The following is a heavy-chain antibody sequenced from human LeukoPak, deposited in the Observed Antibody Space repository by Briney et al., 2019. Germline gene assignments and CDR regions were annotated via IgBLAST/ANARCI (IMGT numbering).Heavy chain of an antibody. V-gene: IGHV1-18*01. CDR3: ARDQRYYDILTGYSQRHYYGMDV. Sequence: GASVTVSCKASGYTFTSYGISWVRQAPGQGLEWMGWISAYNGNTNYAQKLQGRVTMTTDTSTSTAYMELRSLRSDDTAVYYCARDQRYYDILTGYSQRHYYGMDVWGQGTTVTVSS. D-gene: IGHD3-9*01. J-gene: IGHJ6*02. CDR2: ISAYNGNT. CDR1: GYTFTSYG.